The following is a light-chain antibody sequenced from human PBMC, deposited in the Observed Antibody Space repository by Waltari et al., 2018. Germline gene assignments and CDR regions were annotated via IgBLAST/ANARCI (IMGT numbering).Light chain of an antibody. J-gene: IGLJ3*02. CDR1: SSNIGSNY. CDR2: KNN. V-gene: IGLV1-47*01. Sequence: QSVLTQPPSASGTPGQKVTISCNGSSSNIGSNYVYWYQQFPGTDHKLLIFKNNHRPSGFPDRFSDSKSVTSSSLAINVLRAEDEADYYCAACDDNLSCLVLVGGTKVTVL. CDR3: AACDDNLSCLV.